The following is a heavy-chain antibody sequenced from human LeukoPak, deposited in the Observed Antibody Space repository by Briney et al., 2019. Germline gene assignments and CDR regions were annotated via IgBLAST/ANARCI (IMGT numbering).Heavy chain of an antibody. V-gene: IGHV3-64*01. CDR3: ARSSGYGYHFDY. Sequence: PGGSLRLSCAASGFTLSSDAMHWVRQAPGKGLEYVSAISSNGGTTHYGNSVKGRFTISRDNSKNTLYLQMGSLRAEDMAVSFCARSSGYGYHFDYWGQGTLVTVSS. CDR1: GFTLSSDA. J-gene: IGHJ4*02. CDR2: ISSNGGTT. D-gene: IGHD3-22*01.